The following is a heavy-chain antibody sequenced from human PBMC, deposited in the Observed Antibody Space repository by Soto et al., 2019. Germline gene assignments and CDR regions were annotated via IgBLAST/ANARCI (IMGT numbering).Heavy chain of an antibody. V-gene: IGHV4-59*01. CDR1: GNSITSDY. CDR2: VYYTGSI. Sequence: QVQLQESGPGLVKPSETLSLNCTVSGNSITSDYWTWIRQPPGKGLEWIGHVYYTGSIAYSASLRSRITISIDPSKPHFSLKLSSVTAADSAVYFCARGGGTYGGGGSCYRSRAFDIWGLGTVVTVSS. J-gene: IGHJ3*02. CDR3: ARGGGTYGGGGSCYRSRAFDI. D-gene: IGHD2-15*01.